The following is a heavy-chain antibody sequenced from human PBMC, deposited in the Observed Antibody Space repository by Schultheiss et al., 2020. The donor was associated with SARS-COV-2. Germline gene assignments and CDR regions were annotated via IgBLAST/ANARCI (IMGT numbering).Heavy chain of an antibody. D-gene: IGHD6-19*01. V-gene: IGHV3-53*01. Sequence: GGSLRLSCAVYGGSFSGYYWSWIRQPPGKGLEWVSVIYSGGSTYYADSVKGRFTISRHNSKNTLYLQMNSLRAEDTAVYYCAKAMGLAVAGTAGFDYWGQGTLVTVSS. CDR3: AKAMGLAVAGTAGFDY. J-gene: IGHJ4*02. CDR2: IYSGGST. CDR1: GGSFSGYY.